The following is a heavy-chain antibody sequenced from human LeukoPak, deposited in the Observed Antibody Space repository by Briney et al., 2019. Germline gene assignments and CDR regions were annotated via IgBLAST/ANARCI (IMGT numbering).Heavy chain of an antibody. D-gene: IGHD6-13*01. Sequence: SETLSLTCTVSGGSISSGGYYWSWIRQHPGKGLEWIGYIYYSGNTYYNPSLKSRVTISVDTSKNQFSLKLSSVTAADTAVYYCARCGADSSSWYVEYYFDYWGQGTLVTVSS. CDR1: GGSISSGGYY. CDR3: ARCGADSSSWYVEYYFDY. V-gene: IGHV4-31*03. CDR2: IYYSGNT. J-gene: IGHJ4*02.